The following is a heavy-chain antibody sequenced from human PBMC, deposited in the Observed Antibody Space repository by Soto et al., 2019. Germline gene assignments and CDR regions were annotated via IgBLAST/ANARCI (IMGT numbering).Heavy chain of an antibody. Sequence: SETLSLTCAVYGGSFSSYYWSWIRQPPGKGLEWIGEINHSGSTNYNPSLKTRVTISVNTSKNQFSLKLSSVTAADTAVYYCARDLSSGVAGRYNWFDPWGQGTLVTVSS. V-gene: IGHV4-34*01. CDR1: GGSFSSYY. CDR3: ARDLSSGVAGRYNWFDP. J-gene: IGHJ5*02. CDR2: INHSGST. D-gene: IGHD3-10*01.